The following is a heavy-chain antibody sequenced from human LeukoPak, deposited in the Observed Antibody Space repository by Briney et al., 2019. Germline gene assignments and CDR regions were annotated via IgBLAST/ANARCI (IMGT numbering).Heavy chain of an antibody. CDR1: GGSISSYY. Sequence: SETLSLTCTVSGGSISSYYWSWIRQPPGKGLEWIGYIYYSGSTNYNPSLKSRVTISVDTSKNQFSLKLSSVTAADTAVYYCARDFERDYFDYWGEGTLVTVSS. D-gene: IGHD3-9*01. V-gene: IGHV4-59*01. CDR2: IYYSGST. CDR3: ARDFERDYFDY. J-gene: IGHJ4*02.